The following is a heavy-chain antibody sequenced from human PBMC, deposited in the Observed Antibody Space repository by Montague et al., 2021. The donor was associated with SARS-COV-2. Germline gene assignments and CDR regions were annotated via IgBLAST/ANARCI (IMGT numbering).Heavy chain of an antibody. CDR1: GGSISSYY. D-gene: IGHD4-23*01. Sequence: SETRSLTCTVSGGSISSYYWTWIRQPPGKGLESIGYIYHNGSTKYNPSLKSRVTISVGTSKNQFSLKLSSVSVADTAVYYCARGGGNSADYYNYTMDVWGQGTTVTVFS. V-gene: IGHV4-59*01. CDR2: IYHNGST. J-gene: IGHJ6*02. CDR3: ARGGGNSADYYNYTMDV.